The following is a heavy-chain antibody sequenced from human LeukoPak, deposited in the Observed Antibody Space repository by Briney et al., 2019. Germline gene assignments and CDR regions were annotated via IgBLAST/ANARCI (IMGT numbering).Heavy chain of an antibody. CDR2: INTNTGNP. V-gene: IGHV7-4-1*02. D-gene: IGHD3-10*01. Sequence: AASVKVSCKASGYTFSSYAMNWVRQAPGQGLEWMGWINTNTGNPTYAQGFTGRFVFSLDTSVSTAYLQISSLKAEDTAVYYCARGGYYYGSGSYDMDYWXQGTLVTVSS. J-gene: IGHJ4*02. CDR1: GYTFSSYA. CDR3: ARGGYYYGSGSYDMDY.